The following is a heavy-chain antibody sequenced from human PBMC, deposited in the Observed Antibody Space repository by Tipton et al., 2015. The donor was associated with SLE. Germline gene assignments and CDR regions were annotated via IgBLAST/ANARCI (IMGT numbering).Heavy chain of an antibody. CDR3: ARGLTGEDPYYYYHMDV. J-gene: IGHJ6*03. Sequence: TLSLTCTVSGDSISSGGHYWTWIRHHPGKGLEWIGYIYYSGRTHCNPSLQSRVTISVDTSKSQFSLRLNSVSAADTAVYFCARGLTGEDPYYYYHMDVWGKGTTVTVSS. CDR1: GDSISSGGHY. V-gene: IGHV4-31*03. D-gene: IGHD7-27*01. CDR2: IYYSGRT.